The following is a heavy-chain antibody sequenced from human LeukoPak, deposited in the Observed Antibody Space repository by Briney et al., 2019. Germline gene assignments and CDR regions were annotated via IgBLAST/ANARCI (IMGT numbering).Heavy chain of an antibody. CDR1: GHTFTAYY. J-gene: IGHJ4*02. Sequence: ASVTVSCKTSGHTFTAYYMHWVRQAPGQGLEWMGWINPNSDFTNFTQNFQGRVTMTSDTSISTAYMELSRLRSDDTAVYYCARAISAGSPITASDCWGQGTLVTVSS. CDR3: ARAISAGSPITASDC. V-gene: IGHV1-2*02. D-gene: IGHD2-15*01. CDR2: INPNSDFT.